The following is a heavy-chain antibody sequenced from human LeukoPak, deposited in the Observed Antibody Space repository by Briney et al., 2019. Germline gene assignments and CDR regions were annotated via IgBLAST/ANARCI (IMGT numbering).Heavy chain of an antibody. V-gene: IGHV1-69*05. CDR2: IIPIFGTA. CDR1: GVTFSSYA. D-gene: IGHD6-19*01. J-gene: IGHJ4*02. Sequence: SVKVSCKASGVTFSSYAISWVRQAPGQGLEWMGGIIPIFGTANYAQKFQGRVTITTDESTSTAYMELSSLRSEDTAVYYCARHSSGWYYLDYWGQGTLVTVSS. CDR3: ARHSSGWYYLDY.